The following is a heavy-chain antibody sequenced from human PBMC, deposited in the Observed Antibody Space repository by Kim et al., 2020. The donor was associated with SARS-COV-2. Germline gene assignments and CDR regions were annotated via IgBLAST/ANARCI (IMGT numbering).Heavy chain of an antibody. Sequence: SETLSLTCTVSGGSISSGGYYWSWIRQHPGKGLEWIGYIYYSGSTYYNPSLKSRVTISVDTSKNQFSLKLSSVTAADTAVYYCARSNSLLRDIDYWGQGTLVTVSS. J-gene: IGHJ4*02. CDR1: GGSISSGGYY. CDR3: ARSNSLLRDIDY. D-gene: IGHD1-26*01. CDR2: IYYSGST. V-gene: IGHV4-31*03.